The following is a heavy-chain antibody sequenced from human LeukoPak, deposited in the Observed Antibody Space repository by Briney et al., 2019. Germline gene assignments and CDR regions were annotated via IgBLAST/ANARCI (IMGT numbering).Heavy chain of an antibody. CDR2: MSPNSGDT. CDR1: GYTFTSYD. V-gene: IGHV1-8*01. D-gene: IGHD7-27*01. J-gene: IGHJ4*02. CDR3: ARGPPNWGYDY. Sequence: ASVKVSCKASGYTFTSYDFNWVRQATGQRPEWMGWMSPNSGDTGYAQKFQDRVTMTRNTSISTAYMELSSLRSDDTAVYYCARGPPNWGYDYWGPGTLVTVSS.